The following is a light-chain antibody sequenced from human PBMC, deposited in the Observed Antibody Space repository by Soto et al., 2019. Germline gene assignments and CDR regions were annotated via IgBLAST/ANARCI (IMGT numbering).Light chain of an antibody. J-gene: IGLJ1*01. V-gene: IGLV2-14*01. CDR2: HVT. Sequence: QSVLTQSAPVSGSPGQSITISCTGTSSDVGGHGYVSWYQQHPGKAPTLMIYHVTNRPSGVSSRFSGSKSGNTAFLIISGLQAEDEADYYCSSYTSSSTFVFGTGTKVTVL. CDR1: SSDVGGHGY. CDR3: SSYTSSSTFV.